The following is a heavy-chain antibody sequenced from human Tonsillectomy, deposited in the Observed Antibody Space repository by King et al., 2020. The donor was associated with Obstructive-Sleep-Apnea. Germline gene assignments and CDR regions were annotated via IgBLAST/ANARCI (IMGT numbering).Heavy chain of an antibody. D-gene: IGHD6-19*01. CDR2: IYHSGGT. J-gene: IGHJ4*02. Sequence: VQLQESGPGLVKPSETLSLTCTVSGYSISSGYYWGWIRQPPGKGLEWIGSIYHSGGTYYNPSLKSRFTISVDTSKNQFSLTLSSVTAADTAVYYCARVRAVAGRFDYWGQGTLVTVSS. CDR3: ARVRAVAGRFDY. CDR1: GYSISSGYY. V-gene: IGHV4-38-2*02.